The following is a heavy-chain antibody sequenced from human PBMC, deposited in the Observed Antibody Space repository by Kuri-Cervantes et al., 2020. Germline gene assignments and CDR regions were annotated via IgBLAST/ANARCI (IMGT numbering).Heavy chain of an antibody. CDR3: AREDIMSSAPTN. CDR1: GGSVSSGSYY. Sequence: ESLKISCTVSGGSVSSGSYYWSWIRQPPGKGLEWIGYIYYSGSTNYNPSLKSRVTISVDTSKYQFSLKLSSVTAADTAVYYCAREDIMSSAPTNWGQGTLVTVSS. CDR2: IYYSGST. D-gene: IGHD5-12*01. J-gene: IGHJ4*02. V-gene: IGHV4-61*01.